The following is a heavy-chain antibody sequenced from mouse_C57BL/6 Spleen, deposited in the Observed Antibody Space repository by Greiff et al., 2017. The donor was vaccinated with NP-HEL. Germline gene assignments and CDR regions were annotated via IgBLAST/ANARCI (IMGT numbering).Heavy chain of an antibody. Sequence: QVQLKQSGAELARPGASVKLSCKASGYTFTSYGISWVKQRTGQGLEWIGEIYPRSGNTYYNEKFKGKATLTADKSSSTAYMELRSLTSEDSAVYFCARPFWGAMDYWGQVTSVTVSS. J-gene: IGHJ4*01. CDR1: GYTFTSYG. CDR3: ARPFWGAMDY. CDR2: IYPRSGNT. V-gene: IGHV1-81*01. D-gene: IGHD4-1*01.